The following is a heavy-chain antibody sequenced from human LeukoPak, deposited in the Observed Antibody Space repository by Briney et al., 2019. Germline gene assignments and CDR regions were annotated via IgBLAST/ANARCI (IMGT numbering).Heavy chain of an antibody. J-gene: IGHJ6*04. Sequence: GGSLRLSCAASGFIVSSNYMSWIRQAPGKGLEWVSVMYAGGSTYYADSVKDRFTISRDNAKNSLYLQMNSLRAEDTAVYYCAELGITMIGGVWGKGTTVTISS. CDR1: GFIVSSNY. D-gene: IGHD3-10*02. CDR3: AELGITMIGGV. CDR2: MYAGGST. V-gene: IGHV3-53*01.